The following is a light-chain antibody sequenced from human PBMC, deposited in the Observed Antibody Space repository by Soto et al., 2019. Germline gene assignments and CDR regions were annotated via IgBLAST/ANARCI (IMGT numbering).Light chain of an antibody. CDR2: DAS. CDR3: QQYTDYSRT. Sequence: DIQMTQSPSTLSASLGDRVTIAFRASQSISSRLAWYQLKPGKVPKLLISDASTLERGVPTTFSGSGSGTEFTLTISTLQPDDFATYYCQQYTDYSRTFGQGTKVDI. V-gene: IGKV1-5*01. J-gene: IGKJ1*01. CDR1: QSISSR.